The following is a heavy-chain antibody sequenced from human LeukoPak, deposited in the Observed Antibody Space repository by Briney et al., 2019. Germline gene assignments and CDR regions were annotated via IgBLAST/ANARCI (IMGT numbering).Heavy chain of an antibody. CDR3: AKGGRMGSSWDSHYYYYYYIDV. J-gene: IGHJ6*03. CDR1: GFTFSSYD. CDR2: ISGSGSST. V-gene: IGHV3-23*01. Sequence: GGSLRLSCAASGFTFSSYDMSWVRQAPGKGLEWVSAISGSGSSTYYADSVKGRFTISRDNSKSTMYLQMNSLRAEDTALYYCAKGGRMGSSWDSHYYYYYYIDVWGKGTTVTVSS. D-gene: IGHD6-13*01.